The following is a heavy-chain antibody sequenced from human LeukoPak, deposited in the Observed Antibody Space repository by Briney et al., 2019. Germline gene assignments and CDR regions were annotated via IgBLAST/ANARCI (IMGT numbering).Heavy chain of an antibody. Sequence: GASVKVSCKASGYTFTSHAMNWVRQAPGQGLEWMGWINTNTGNPTYAQGFTGRFVFSLDTSVSTAYLQISSLKAEDTAVYYCARKLGDSVAGPHLFDYWGQGTLVTVSS. D-gene: IGHD6-19*01. J-gene: IGHJ4*02. CDR1: GYTFTSHA. CDR3: ARKLGDSVAGPHLFDY. CDR2: INTNTGNP. V-gene: IGHV7-4-1*02.